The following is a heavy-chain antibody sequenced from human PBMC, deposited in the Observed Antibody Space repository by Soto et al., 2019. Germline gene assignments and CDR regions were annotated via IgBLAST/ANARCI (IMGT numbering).Heavy chain of an antibody. CDR3: ALTYYYDSSGYSRYFDY. Sequence: ASVKVSCKASGYTFTSYGISWVRQAPGQGLEWMGWISAYNGNTNYAQKLQGRVTMTTDTSTSTAYMELRSLRSDDTAVYYCALTYYYDSSGYSRYFDYWGQGTLVTVPS. V-gene: IGHV1-18*01. CDR1: GYTFTSYG. CDR2: ISAYNGNT. J-gene: IGHJ4*02. D-gene: IGHD3-22*01.